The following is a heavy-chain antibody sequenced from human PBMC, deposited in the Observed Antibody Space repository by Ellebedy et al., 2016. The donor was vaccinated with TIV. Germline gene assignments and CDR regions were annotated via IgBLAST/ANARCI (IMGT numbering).Heavy chain of an antibody. J-gene: IGHJ4*02. V-gene: IGHV3-23*01. CDR2: ISNTGSRT. CDR3: AKGRGGGSDTSAPRYYFDY. D-gene: IGHD3-22*01. Sequence: GESLKISCAASGFTFNSYAMSWVRQAPGKGLEWVSTISNTGSRTYYADSVEGRFIISRDNSKKTLHLQMNSLRAEDTAVYYCAKGRGGGSDTSAPRYYFDYWGLGTLVTVSS. CDR1: GFTFNSYA.